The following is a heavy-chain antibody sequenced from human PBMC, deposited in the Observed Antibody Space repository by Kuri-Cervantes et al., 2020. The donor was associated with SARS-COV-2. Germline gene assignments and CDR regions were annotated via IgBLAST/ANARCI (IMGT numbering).Heavy chain of an antibody. J-gene: IGHJ6*03. CDR3: ARGKMGIAAAGTTGGYYYYYMDV. CDR2: ISAYNGNT. D-gene: IGHD6-13*01. Sequence: ASVKVSCKASGYTFTSYGISWVRQAPGQGLEWMGWISAYNGNTNHAQKLQGRVTMTTDTSTSTAYMELRSLRSDDTAVYYCARGKMGIAAAGTTGGYYYYYMDVWGKGTTVTVSS. V-gene: IGHV1-18*01. CDR1: GYTFTSYG.